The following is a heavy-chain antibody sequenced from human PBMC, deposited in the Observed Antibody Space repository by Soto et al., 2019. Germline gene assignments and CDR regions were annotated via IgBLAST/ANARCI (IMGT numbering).Heavy chain of an antibody. D-gene: IGHD3-22*01. CDR3: ATRGYYDSSGYYPDDY. J-gene: IGHJ4*02. Sequence: GGSLRLSCAASGFTFSSYSMNWVRQAPGKGLEWFSSISSSSSYIYYADSVKGRFTISRDNAKNSLYLQMNSLRAEDTAVYYCATRGYYDSSGYYPDDYWGQGTLVTVSS. V-gene: IGHV3-21*01. CDR1: GFTFSSYS. CDR2: ISSSSSYI.